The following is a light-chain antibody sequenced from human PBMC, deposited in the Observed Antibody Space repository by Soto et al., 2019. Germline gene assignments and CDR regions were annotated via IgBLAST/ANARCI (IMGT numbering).Light chain of an antibody. V-gene: IGKV3-20*01. CDR2: GTS. Sequence: EIVLTQSPGTLSLSPGERVTLSCRASQSVNSNFLAWFQQKPGQAPRLLMYGTSSRATGISDRFSGSGSGTDFTLTISRVEPEDFAVYYCQQYGSSPYTFGQGTKLEIK. J-gene: IGKJ2*01. CDR1: QSVNSNF. CDR3: QQYGSSPYT.